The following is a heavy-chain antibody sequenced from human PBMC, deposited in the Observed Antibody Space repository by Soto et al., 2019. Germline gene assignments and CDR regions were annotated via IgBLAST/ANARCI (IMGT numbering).Heavy chain of an antibody. CDR3: AKDGVDEPATATGGS. CDR2: INTYNANT. CDR1: GYTFTNFG. V-gene: IGHV1-18*01. D-gene: IGHD2-2*01. J-gene: IGHJ4*02. Sequence: QVVLEQSGTELKKPGASVKVSCRTSGYTFTNFGLTWVRQAPGQGLEWMGWINTYNANTKYAQKCQASRAMTIAPPTTTAYMELRRLKSDDTALYYCAKDGVDEPATATGGSWGQGTLVIVSS.